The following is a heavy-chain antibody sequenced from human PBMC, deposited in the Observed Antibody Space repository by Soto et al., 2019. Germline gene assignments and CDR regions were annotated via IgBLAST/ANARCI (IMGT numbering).Heavy chain of an antibody. CDR3: ARRYWFGELFIDY. J-gene: IGHJ4*02. CDR1: GFTVSSNY. D-gene: IGHD3-10*01. V-gene: IGHV4-39*01. CDR2: IYYSGST. Sequence: PGGALRLSCAASGFTVSSNYMGWVRQAPGKGLEWIGSIYYSGSTYYNPSLKSRVTISVDTSKNQFSLKLSSVTAADTAVYYCARRYWFGELFIDYWGQGTLVTVSS.